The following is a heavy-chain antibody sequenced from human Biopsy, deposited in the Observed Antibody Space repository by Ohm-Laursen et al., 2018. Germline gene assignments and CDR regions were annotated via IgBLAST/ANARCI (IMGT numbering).Heavy chain of an antibody. CDR3: ARDVYYYDSNAWGYFDF. V-gene: IGHV4-31*03. CDR2: IHSSGST. D-gene: IGHD3-22*01. Sequence: TLSLTCSVSGGSIGSGGYYWSWVRQYPGKVLEWIGYIHSSGSTFYKASLESRLTISVDTSKNQFSLKMTSVTAADTAVYYCARDVYYYDSNAWGYFDFWGLGTLVTVSA. CDR1: GGSIGSGGYY. J-gene: IGHJ4*02.